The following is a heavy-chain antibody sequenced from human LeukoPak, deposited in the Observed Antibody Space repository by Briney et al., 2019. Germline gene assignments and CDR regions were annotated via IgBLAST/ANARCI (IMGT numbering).Heavy chain of an antibody. CDR2: IYSGGST. Sequence: GGSLRLSCAASGFTVSSNYMSWVRQAPGEGLEWVSVIYSGGSTYYADSVKGRFTISRHNSKNTLYLQMNSLRAEDTAVYYCARVANGVSDYWGQGTLITVSS. D-gene: IGHD1-1*01. V-gene: IGHV3-53*04. CDR1: GFTVSSNY. J-gene: IGHJ4*02. CDR3: ARVANGVSDY.